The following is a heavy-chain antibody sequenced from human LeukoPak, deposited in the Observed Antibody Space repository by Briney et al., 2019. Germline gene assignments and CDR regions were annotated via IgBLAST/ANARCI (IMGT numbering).Heavy chain of an antibody. V-gene: IGHV1-58*01. CDR3: AADRVY. CDR2: IVVGSGNT. J-gene: IGHJ4*02. CDR1: GFTFTSSS. Sequence: PVKVSFKASGFTFTSSSGPLGRQARGQRLEWIGWIVVGSGNTNYAQKFQERVTITRDMSTSTAYMELSSLRSEDTAVYYCAADRVYWGQGTLVTVSS.